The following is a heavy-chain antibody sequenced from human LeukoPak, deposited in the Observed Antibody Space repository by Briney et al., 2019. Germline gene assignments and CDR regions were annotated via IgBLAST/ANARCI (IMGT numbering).Heavy chain of an antibody. D-gene: IGHD6-13*01. Sequence: ASVKVSCTASGYTFTDYYMHWVRQAPGQGLEWMGWFNPNSGGTNYAQKFQGRVTMTTDTSISTAYMEVSRLRSDDTAVYYCARVRIGQQLDKYYYYAMDVWGQGTTVTVSS. CDR1: GYTFTDYY. V-gene: IGHV1-2*02. J-gene: IGHJ6*02. CDR2: FNPNSGGT. CDR3: ARVRIGQQLDKYYYYAMDV.